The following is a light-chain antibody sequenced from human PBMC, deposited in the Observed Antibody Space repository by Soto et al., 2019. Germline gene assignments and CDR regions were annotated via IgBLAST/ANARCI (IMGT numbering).Light chain of an antibody. CDR3: SSHTSSTTWV. Sequence: QSVLTQPASVSGSPGQSITISCTGTSSDVGAYNYVSWYQQHPGKAPKLMIYEVSYRPSGVSDRFAGSRSGNTASLNISGLQAEDESDYYCSSHTSSTTWVFGGGTKLTVL. CDR1: SSDVGAYNY. J-gene: IGLJ3*02. V-gene: IGLV2-14*01. CDR2: EVS.